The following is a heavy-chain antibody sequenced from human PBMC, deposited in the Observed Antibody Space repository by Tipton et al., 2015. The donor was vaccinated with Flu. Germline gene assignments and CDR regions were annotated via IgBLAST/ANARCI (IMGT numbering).Heavy chain of an antibody. D-gene: IGHD2/OR15-2a*01. V-gene: IGHV4-34*01. J-gene: IGHJ4*02. Sequence: TLSLTCAVSGGSFSGYYWTWIRQPPGKGLEWIGEVNDSGFSKYNPSLESRITLSVATSKNQFSLKLRSVTAADTSMYYCARGAPCESTCCYDYWGQESLVTVSS. CDR2: VNDSGFS. CDR1: GGSFSGYY. CDR3: ARGAPCESTCCYDY.